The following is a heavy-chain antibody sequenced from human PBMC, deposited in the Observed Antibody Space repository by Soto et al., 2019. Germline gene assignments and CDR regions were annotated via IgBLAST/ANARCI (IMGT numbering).Heavy chain of an antibody. J-gene: IGHJ4*02. CDR1: GGSISSYY. Sequence: LSLTFTVSGGSISSYYWSWIRQPPGKGLEWIGYIYYSGSTNYNPSLKSRVTISVDTSKNQFSLKRSSVTAADTAVYYCARGRSGPEIDYWGQGTLVTVSS. D-gene: IGHD3-16*02. CDR2: IYYSGST. CDR3: ARGRSGPEIDY. V-gene: IGHV4-59*01.